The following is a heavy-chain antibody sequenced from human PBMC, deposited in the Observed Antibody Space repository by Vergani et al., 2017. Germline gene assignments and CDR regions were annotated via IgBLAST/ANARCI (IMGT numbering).Heavy chain of an antibody. CDR1: GFTFSSYD. D-gene: IGHD5-18*01. CDR3: ARGSGYSYDFDY. CDR2: IGTAGDT. V-gene: IGHV3-13*04. J-gene: IGHJ4*02. Sequence: EVQLVESGGGLEQPGGSLRLSCAASGFTFSSYDMHWVRQATGKGLEWVSAIGTAGDTYYPGSVKGRFTISRENAKNSLYLQMNSLRAGDTAVYYCARGSGYSYDFDYWGQGTLVTVSS.